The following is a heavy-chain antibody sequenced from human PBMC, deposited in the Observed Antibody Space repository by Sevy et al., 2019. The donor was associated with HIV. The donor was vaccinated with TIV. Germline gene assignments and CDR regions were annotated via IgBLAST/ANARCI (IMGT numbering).Heavy chain of an antibody. Sequence: GGSLRLSCAASGFTFSSYEMNWVRQAPGKGLEWVSYISSSGTTIYYADSVKGRFTISRDNAKNALYLQMNSLRAEDTAVYYCARDMRSSSWYYFDYWGQGTLVTVSS. CDR2: ISSSGTTI. D-gene: IGHD6-13*01. J-gene: IGHJ4*02. CDR3: ARDMRSSSWYYFDY. V-gene: IGHV3-48*03. CDR1: GFTFSSYE.